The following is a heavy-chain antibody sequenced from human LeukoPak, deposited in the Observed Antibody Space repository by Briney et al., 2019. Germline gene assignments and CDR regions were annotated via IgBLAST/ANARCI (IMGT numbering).Heavy chain of an antibody. V-gene: IGHV1-46*01. J-gene: IGHJ4*02. D-gene: IGHD3-3*01. CDR2: INPSGGST. CDR1: GYTFTSYY. CDR3: ARVYGSGYDFWSGYPGNYFDY. Sequence: EASVKVSCKASGYTFTSYYMHWVRQAPGQGLEWLGIINPSGGSTSYAQKFQGRVTMTRDMSTSTVYMEPSSLRSEDTAVYYCARVYGSGYDFWSGYPGNYFDYWGQGTLVTVSS.